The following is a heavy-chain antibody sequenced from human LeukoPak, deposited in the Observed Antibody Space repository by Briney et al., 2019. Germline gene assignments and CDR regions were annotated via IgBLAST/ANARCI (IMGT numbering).Heavy chain of an antibody. Sequence: ASVKVSCKASGYTFTSYDINWVRQATGQGLEWMGWMNPNSGNTGCAQKFQGRVTMTRNTSISTAYMELSSLRSEDTAVYYCARPGYYYYYMDVWGKGTTVTVSS. CDR1: GYTFTSYD. J-gene: IGHJ6*03. V-gene: IGHV1-8*01. CDR2: MNPNSGNT. CDR3: ARPGYYYYYMDV.